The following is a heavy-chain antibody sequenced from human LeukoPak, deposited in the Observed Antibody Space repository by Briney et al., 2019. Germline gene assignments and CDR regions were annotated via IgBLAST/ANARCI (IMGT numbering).Heavy chain of an antibody. CDR2: ISTSSIYI. CDR1: GFTFSSYA. D-gene: IGHD2/OR15-2a*01. V-gene: IGHV3-21*01. CDR3: ARYYLLGITHVFDI. J-gene: IGHJ3*02. Sequence: PGGSLRLSCAASGFTFSSYAMSWVRQAPGKGLQWVSSISTSSIYIYYADSVKGRFTISRDNAKNSLYLQMNSLRAEDTAMYYCARYYLLGITHVFDIWGQGTMVTVSS.